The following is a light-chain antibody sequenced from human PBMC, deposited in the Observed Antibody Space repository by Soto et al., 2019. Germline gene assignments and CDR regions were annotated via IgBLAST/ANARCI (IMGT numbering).Light chain of an antibody. CDR2: KAS. Sequence: DIQMTQSPSTLSASVGNRVTITCRASQSISNWLAWYHHKPGKAPKLLIYKASSLESGVPSRFSGSRSGTEFTLTISSLQPDDFAIYYCQQYSTYTWTFGQGTKVEIK. J-gene: IGKJ1*01. CDR3: QQYSTYTWT. CDR1: QSISNW. V-gene: IGKV1-5*03.